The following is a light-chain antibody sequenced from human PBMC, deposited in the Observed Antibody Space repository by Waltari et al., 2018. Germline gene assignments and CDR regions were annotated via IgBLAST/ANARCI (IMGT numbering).Light chain of an antibody. CDR3: SSYTSSNTFV. V-gene: IGLV2-14*01. CDR2: DVI. Sequence: QSALTQPAPVSGSPGQSITIPSTGTRSDVGGHNQVSWCQQPPGKAPNVLMYDVIFRATGVSNRFSGSKSGNTASLTISGLQADDEGDYYCSSYTSSNTFVFGTGTKVTVL. CDR1: RSDVGGHNQ. J-gene: IGLJ1*01.